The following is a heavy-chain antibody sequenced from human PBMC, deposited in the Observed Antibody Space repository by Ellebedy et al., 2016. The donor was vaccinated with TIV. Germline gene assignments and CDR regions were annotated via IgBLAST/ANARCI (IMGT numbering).Heavy chain of an antibody. Sequence: ASVKVSCKASGGTFSSYAISWVRQAPGQGLEWMGWINPNSGGTNYAQKFQGRVTMTRGTSISTAYMELSRLRSDDTAVYYCARSGAGAIWVYDAFDIWGQGTMVTVSS. V-gene: IGHV1-2*02. CDR1: GGTFSSYA. CDR2: INPNSGGT. CDR3: ARSGAGAIWVYDAFDI. D-gene: IGHD1-26*01. J-gene: IGHJ3*02.